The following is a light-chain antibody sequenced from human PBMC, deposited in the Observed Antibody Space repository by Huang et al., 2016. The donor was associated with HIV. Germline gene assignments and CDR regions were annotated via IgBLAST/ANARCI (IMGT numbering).Light chain of an antibody. CDR2: AAS. J-gene: IGKJ2*01. CDR1: QTISSH. CDR3: QQSYRSYT. Sequence: DIQMTQSPSSLSASVGDRVTITCRASQTISSHLNWYQQKAGKAPNLLIYAASSVQNGVPSRCSGSGSGTDFTLTISSLQPEDFATYFCQQSYRSYTFGQGTKLEIK. V-gene: IGKV1-39*01.